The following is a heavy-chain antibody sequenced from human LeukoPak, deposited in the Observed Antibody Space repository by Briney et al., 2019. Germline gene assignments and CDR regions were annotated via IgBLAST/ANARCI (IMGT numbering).Heavy chain of an antibody. CDR3: ARVGSDWNDVRYNWFDP. CDR2: IFQSGST. D-gene: IGHD1-1*01. CDR1: GGSISSGDYS. J-gene: IGHJ5*02. V-gene: IGHV4-30-2*01. Sequence: TPSETLSLTCAVSGGSISSGDYSWSWIRQPPGKGLEWIGYIFQSGSTYYNPSLKGRVTISVDRSKNQFSLKLSSVTAADTAVYYCARVGSDWNDVRYNWFDPWGQGTLVTVSS.